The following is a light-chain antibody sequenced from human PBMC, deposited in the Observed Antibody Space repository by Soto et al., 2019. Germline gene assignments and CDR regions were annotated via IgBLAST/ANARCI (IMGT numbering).Light chain of an antibody. CDR1: QSVSSSY. V-gene: IGKV3-20*01. CDR2: GAS. Sequence: EIVLTQSPVTLSLSPGDRATLSCRASQSVSSSYLAWYQEKPGQAPRLLIYGASSRATGIPDRVSGSGSGTDFTLTISRLEPEDFAVYYCQQYGSSPWTFGQGTKVDIK. CDR3: QQYGSSPWT. J-gene: IGKJ1*01.